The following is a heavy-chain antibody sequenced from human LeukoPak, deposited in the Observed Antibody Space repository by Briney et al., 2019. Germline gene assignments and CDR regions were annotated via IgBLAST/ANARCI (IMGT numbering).Heavy chain of an antibody. CDR3: ARDTHMVRGVMGY. CDR1: GGTFSSYA. J-gene: IGHJ4*02. V-gene: IGHV1-69*04. D-gene: IGHD3-10*01. CDR2: IIPILGIA. Sequence: SVKVSRKASGGTFSSYAISWVRQAPGQGLEWMGRIIPILGIANYAQKFQGRVTITADKSTSTAYMELSSLRSEDTAVYYCARDTHMVRGVMGYWGQGTLVTVSS.